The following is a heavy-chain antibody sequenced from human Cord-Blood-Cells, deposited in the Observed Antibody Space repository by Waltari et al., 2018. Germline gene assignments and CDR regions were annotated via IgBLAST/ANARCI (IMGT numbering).Heavy chain of an antibody. CDR3: AKSSGFRGYSYGFDY. V-gene: IGHV3-30*18. Sequence: QVQLVESGGGVVQPGRSLRLSCAASGFTFSSYGMHWVRQAPGKGLEWVAVISDDGSNKYYADSVKGRFTISRDNSKNTLYLQMNSLRAEDTAVYYCAKSSGFRGYSYGFDYWGQGTLVTVSS. D-gene: IGHD5-18*01. J-gene: IGHJ4*02. CDR2: ISDDGSNK. CDR1: GFTFSSYG.